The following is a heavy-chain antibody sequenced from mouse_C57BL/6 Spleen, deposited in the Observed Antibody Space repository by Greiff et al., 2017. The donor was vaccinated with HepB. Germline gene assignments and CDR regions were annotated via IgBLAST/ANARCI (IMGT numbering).Heavy chain of an antibody. CDR2: ISDGGSYT. CDR3: ARVSWLLRFFDY. V-gene: IGHV5-4*01. D-gene: IGHD2-3*01. J-gene: IGHJ2*01. Sequence: EVQGVESGGGLVKPGGSLKLSCAASGFTFSSYAMSWVRQTPEKRLEWVATISDGGSYTYYPDNVKGRFTISRDNAKNNLYLQMSHLKSEDTAMYYCARVSWLLRFFDYWGQGTTLTVSS. CDR1: GFTFSSYA.